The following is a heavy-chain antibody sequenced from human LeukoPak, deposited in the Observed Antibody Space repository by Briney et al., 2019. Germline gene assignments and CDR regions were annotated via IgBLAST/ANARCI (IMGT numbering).Heavy chain of an antibody. D-gene: IGHD6-19*01. CDR2: MNPNSGNT. J-gene: IGHJ6*03. Sequence: GASVKVSCKASGYTFTSYDINWVRQATGQGLEWMGWMNPNSGNTGYAQKFQGRVTMTRNTSISTAYMELSSLRSEDTAVYYCARASSGWSSYYYYYMDVWGKGTTVTVSS. V-gene: IGHV1-8*01. CDR1: GYTFTSYD. CDR3: ARASSGWSSYYYYYMDV.